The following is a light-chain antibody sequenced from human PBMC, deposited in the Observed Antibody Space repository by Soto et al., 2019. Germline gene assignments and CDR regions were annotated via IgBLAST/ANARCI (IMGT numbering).Light chain of an antibody. V-gene: IGKV3-20*01. Sequence: IVLTQSPGIMSLSPGERAALSCRASQYVGSNNVAWYQQKPGQAPRLLIYSTSFRANYIPDRFSAGGSGTDFSLTISRLEPEDFAVYYCQQYRSSPWTFGQGTKVEIK. CDR1: QYVGSNN. J-gene: IGKJ1*01. CDR3: QQYRSSPWT. CDR2: STS.